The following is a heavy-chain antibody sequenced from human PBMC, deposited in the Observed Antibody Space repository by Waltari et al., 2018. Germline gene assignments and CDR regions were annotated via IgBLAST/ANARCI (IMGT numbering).Heavy chain of an antibody. J-gene: IGHJ6*02. D-gene: IGHD6-19*01. CDR2: INHSGST. CDR3: ARGRKQWLPPHYYYYGMDV. Sequence: QVQLQQWGAGLLKPSETLSLTCAVYGGSFSGYYWSWIRQTPGKGLEWIGEINHSGSTNYNPSLKSRVTISVDTSKNQFSLKLSSVTAADTAVYYCARGRKQWLPPHYYYYGMDVWGQGTTVTVSS. V-gene: IGHV4-34*01. CDR1: GGSFSGYY.